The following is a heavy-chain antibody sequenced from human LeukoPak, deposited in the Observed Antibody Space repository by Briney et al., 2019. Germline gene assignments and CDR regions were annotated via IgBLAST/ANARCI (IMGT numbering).Heavy chain of an antibody. Sequence: GGSLRLSCAASGFTFSSYGMHWVRQAPGKGLEWVAVIWYDGSNKYYADSVKGRFTISRDNSKNTLYLQMNSLRAEDTAVYYCARGKRFLEWFLDYCGQGTLVTVSS. V-gene: IGHV3-33*01. CDR2: IWYDGSNK. J-gene: IGHJ4*02. CDR3: ARGKRFLEWFLDY. CDR1: GFTFSSYG. D-gene: IGHD3-3*01.